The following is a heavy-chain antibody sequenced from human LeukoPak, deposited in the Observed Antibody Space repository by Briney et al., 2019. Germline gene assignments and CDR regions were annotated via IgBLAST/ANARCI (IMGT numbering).Heavy chain of an antibody. J-gene: IGHJ4*02. V-gene: IGHV3-23*01. CDR2: ISGSGGST. CDR3: AKAAAAGTYFDY. Sequence: GGSLRLSCVASGFTSSAFWMSWVRQAPGKGLEWVSAISGSGGSTYYADSVKGRFTISRDNSKNTLYLQMNSLRAEDTAVYYCAKAAAAGTYFDYWGQGTLVTVSS. D-gene: IGHD6-13*01. CDR1: GFTSSAFW.